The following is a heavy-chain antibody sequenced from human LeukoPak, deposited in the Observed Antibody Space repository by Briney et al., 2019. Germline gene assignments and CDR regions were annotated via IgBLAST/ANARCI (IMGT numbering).Heavy chain of an antibody. Sequence: PSETLSLTCAVYGGSFSGYYWSWIRQPPGKGLEWIGEINHSGSTNYNPSLKSRVTISVDTSKNQFSLKLSSVTAADTAVYYCAKGLPSDYGAFDLWGQGTVVTVSS. CDR2: INHSGST. CDR1: GGSFSGYY. J-gene: IGHJ3*01. CDR3: AKGLPSDYGAFDL. V-gene: IGHV4-34*01. D-gene: IGHD4-17*01.